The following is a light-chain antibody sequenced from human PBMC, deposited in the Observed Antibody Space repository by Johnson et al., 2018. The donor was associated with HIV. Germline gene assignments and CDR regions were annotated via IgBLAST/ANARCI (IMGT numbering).Light chain of an antibody. Sequence: QLVLTQPPSVSAAPGQKVTISCSGGSSNIGNNYVSWYQQLPGTAPKVLIYDNNKRPSGIPDRFSGSKSGTSATLGITGLQTGDEAGYYCGTWDSSLSVYVFGTGTKVTVL. CDR3: GTWDSSLSVYV. V-gene: IGLV1-51*01. CDR1: SSNIGNNY. J-gene: IGLJ1*01. CDR2: DNN.